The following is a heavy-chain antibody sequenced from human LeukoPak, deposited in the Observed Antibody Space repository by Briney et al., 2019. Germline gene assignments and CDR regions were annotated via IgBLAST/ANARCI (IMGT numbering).Heavy chain of an antibody. Sequence: GGSLRLSCAASGFIFSSHAIAWVRQAPGEGLEWVSLITGNGGSTYYADSVKGRFTISRDNSKNTLFLQMNSLRAEDTAVYYCKGAWSWGQGTLVTVSS. J-gene: IGHJ4*02. CDR3: KGAWS. CDR1: GFIFSSHA. V-gene: IGHV3-23*01. D-gene: IGHD3-3*01. CDR2: ITGNGGST.